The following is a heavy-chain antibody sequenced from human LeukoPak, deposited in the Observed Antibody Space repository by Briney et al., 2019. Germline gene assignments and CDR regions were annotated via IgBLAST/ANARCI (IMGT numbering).Heavy chain of an antibody. CDR3: ARDGSYYGSGSYYNAGGYFDY. D-gene: IGHD3-10*01. Sequence: GGSLRLSCSASGFAFSRYGMRWVRQAPGKGLEYVSSISSSGGSTNYADSVKGRFTISRDNSKNTLYLQMNSLRAEDTAVYYCARDGSYYGSGSYYNAGGYFDYWGQGTLVTVSS. J-gene: IGHJ4*02. CDR2: ISSSGGST. V-gene: IGHV3-64*04. CDR1: GFAFSRYG.